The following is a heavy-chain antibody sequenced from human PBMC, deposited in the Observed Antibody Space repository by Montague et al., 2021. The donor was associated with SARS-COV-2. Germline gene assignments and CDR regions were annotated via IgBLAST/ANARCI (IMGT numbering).Heavy chain of an antibody. J-gene: IGHJ6*03. CDR1: GTSFSGYY. D-gene: IGHD3-10*01. CDR2: INHGGST. Sequence: SETLSLTCAVHGTSFSGYYWNWIRQPPGKGLEWIGEINHGGSTKYSPTLKIRLTISADTSKNKFSLKLTPVAAADTAVYYCARLRDGVVPSPILGVGPYYSYYYMDVWGRGTTVTVSS. V-gene: IGHV4-34*01. CDR3: ARLRDGVVPSPILGVGPYYSYYYMDV.